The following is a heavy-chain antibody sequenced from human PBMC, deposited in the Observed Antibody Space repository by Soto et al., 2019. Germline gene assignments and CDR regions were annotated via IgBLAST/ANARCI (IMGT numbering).Heavy chain of an antibody. CDR1: GYTFTGYD. Sequence: GASVKVSCKASGYTFTGYDINWVRQATGQGFEWMGWMNPNSGNTAYAQKFLGRVTMTRNTSISTAYMELSSLRSEDTAVYYCARERTRGFDPRGQRTLVTVSS. CDR2: MNPNSGNT. J-gene: IGHJ5*02. CDR3: ARERTRGFDP. V-gene: IGHV1-8*01.